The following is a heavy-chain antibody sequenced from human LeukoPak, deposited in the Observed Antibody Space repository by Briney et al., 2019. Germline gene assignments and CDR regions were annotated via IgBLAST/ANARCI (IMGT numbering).Heavy chain of an antibody. D-gene: IGHD1-14*01. CDR2: IYYSGST. CDR1: GGSISSYY. Sequence: SETLSLTCTVSGGSISSYYWSWIRQPPGKGLEWIGYIYYSGSTNYNPSLKSRVTISVDTSKNQFSLKLSSVTAADTAVYYCARDRTTGYFDYWGQGTLVTVSS. CDR3: ARDRTTGYFDY. V-gene: IGHV4-59*01. J-gene: IGHJ4*02.